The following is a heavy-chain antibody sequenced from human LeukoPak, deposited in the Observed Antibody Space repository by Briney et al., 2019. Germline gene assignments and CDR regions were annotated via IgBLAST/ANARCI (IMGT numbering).Heavy chain of an antibody. Sequence: PGGSLRLSCAAPGFTLSSYAMSWGRQAPGKGLEWVSAISVSGNTYHADSVKGRFTISRDSSKNTLYLQMNRLRAEDAAVYYCAKAPVTTCSGAYCYPFDYWGQGTLVTVSS. J-gene: IGHJ4*02. CDR2: ISVSGNT. D-gene: IGHD2-21*01. CDR1: GFTLSSYA. V-gene: IGHV3-23*01. CDR3: AKAPVTTCSGAYCYPFDY.